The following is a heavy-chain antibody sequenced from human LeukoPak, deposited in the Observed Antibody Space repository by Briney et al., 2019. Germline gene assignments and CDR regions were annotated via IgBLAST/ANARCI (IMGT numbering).Heavy chain of an antibody. V-gene: IGHV3-23*01. J-gene: IGHJ4*02. Sequence: GGSLRLSCAASGFTVSSNYMSWVRQAPGKGLEWVSGISVSGGSTYFADSVKGRFTISRDNSKNTLYLQMNSLRVEDTAVYYCAKTYGGNSGWGQGTLVTVSS. CDR3: AKTYGGNSG. CDR1: GFTVSSNY. CDR2: ISVSGGST. D-gene: IGHD4-23*01.